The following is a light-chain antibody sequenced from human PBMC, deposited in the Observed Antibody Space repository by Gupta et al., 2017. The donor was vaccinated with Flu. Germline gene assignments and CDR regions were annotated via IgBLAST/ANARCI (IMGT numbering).Light chain of an antibody. Sequence: GALSLSPGDRATLSCRASQSVSSSFLAGYQQKPGQAPRALIFGTSNRATGIPDRFSGSRSGADFTLTISRLEPEDFAVYYCQQYSASLWTFGQGTKVEFK. CDR1: QSVSSSF. V-gene: IGKV3-20*01. J-gene: IGKJ1*01. CDR2: GTS. CDR3: QQYSASLWT.